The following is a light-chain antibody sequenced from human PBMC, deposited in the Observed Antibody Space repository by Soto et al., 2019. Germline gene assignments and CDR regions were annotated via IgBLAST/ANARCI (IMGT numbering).Light chain of an antibody. CDR3: KKYETSPWT. V-gene: IGKV3-20*01. Sequence: EIVLTHSPGTLSLSPGERATLSCRASQSVSSSLAWYQLKPGQAPRLLIFGASSRATGIPDRFSGRGSGTDFTLTIIRLEPEDFAVYCCKKYETSPWTFGQGTKVEIK. CDR1: QSVSSS. CDR2: GAS. J-gene: IGKJ1*01.